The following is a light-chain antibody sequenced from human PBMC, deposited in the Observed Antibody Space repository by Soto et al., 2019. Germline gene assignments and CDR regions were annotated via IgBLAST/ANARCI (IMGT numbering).Light chain of an antibody. V-gene: IGKV3D-15*01. CDR3: LQYHNLWA. J-gene: IGKJ1*01. CDR2: DAS. CDR1: QSVSNY. Sequence: EIVLTQSPATLSLSPGERATLSCRASQSVSNYLAWYQQKPGQAPRLLIYDASNRATGIPARFSGSGSGTEFTLTISSLQSEDFTVYSCLQYHNLWAFGQGTKVDIK.